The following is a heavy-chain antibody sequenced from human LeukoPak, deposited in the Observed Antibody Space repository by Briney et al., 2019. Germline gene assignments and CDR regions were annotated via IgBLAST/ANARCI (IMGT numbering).Heavy chain of an antibody. D-gene: IGHD3-16*01. CDR2: IIPAFATP. Sequence: GASVKVSCKVSGVTFISYAIGWVRQAPGQGLEWMGTIIPAFATPNYAPNFQGRVTLTADESTNTAYMDLSSLRSEDTAVFYCARTMGGEDNAFDIWGQGTLVTVSS. CDR1: GVTFISYA. J-gene: IGHJ3*02. CDR3: ARTMGGEDNAFDI. V-gene: IGHV1-69*13.